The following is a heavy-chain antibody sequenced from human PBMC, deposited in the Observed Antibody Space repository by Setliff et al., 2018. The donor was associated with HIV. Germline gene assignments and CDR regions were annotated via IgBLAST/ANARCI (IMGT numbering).Heavy chain of an antibody. Sequence: SVKVSCKASGGTFSSYAISWVRQAPGQGLEWMGGIIPIFGTANYAQKFQGRVTITADKSTSTVYMELRSLRSEDTAVYYCAREHDSSAYTYFDYWGQGTLVTVSS. V-gene: IGHV1-69*06. J-gene: IGHJ4*02. D-gene: IGHD3-22*01. CDR1: GGTFSSYA. CDR3: AREHDSSAYTYFDY. CDR2: IIPIFGTA.